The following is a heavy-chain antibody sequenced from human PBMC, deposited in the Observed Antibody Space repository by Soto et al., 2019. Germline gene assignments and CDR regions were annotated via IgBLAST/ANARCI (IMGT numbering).Heavy chain of an antibody. Sequence: GASVKVSCKASGYTFTSYDINWVRQATGQGLEWVGWMDPNSGNTCYAQKFQGRVTMTRNTSISTAYIELSSLRSEDTAVYYCAVRGVLTHYYYYYGMDVWGQGTTVTVSS. V-gene: IGHV1-8*01. J-gene: IGHJ6*02. CDR2: MDPNSGNT. D-gene: IGHD3-10*01. CDR3: AVRGVLTHYYYYYGMDV. CDR1: GYTFTSYD.